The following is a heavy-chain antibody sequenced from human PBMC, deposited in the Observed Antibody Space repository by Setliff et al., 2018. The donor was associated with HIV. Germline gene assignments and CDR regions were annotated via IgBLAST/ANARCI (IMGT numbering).Heavy chain of an antibody. Sequence: SETLSLTCSVSGAFTTSSLYCWGWIRQTPGQGLEWIGTVCYSGGTYYNPSLMGRVTISIDTSKNQFSLNLSSVAAADTAVYYCARHFYGYYGSNGLPIQYWGQGTLVTVSS. V-gene: IGHV4-39*01. D-gene: IGHD3-22*01. CDR1: GAFTTSSLYC. CDR2: VCYSGGT. CDR3: ARHFYGYYGSNGLPIQY. J-gene: IGHJ4*02.